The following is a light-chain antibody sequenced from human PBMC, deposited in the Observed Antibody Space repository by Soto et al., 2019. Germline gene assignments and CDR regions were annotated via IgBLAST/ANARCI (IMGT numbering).Light chain of an antibody. Sequence: EIALTQSPGNLSLCPGKRATLXCRASQSFSSGYRAWYQRGPGQGPILLLDGASSRAQGIPDRFSCSGSGTAFTRTISRLEPEDFAVYYCQQRSNWPITFGQGTRLEIK. J-gene: IGKJ5*01. CDR3: QQRSNWPIT. CDR1: QSFSSGY. CDR2: GAS. V-gene: IGKV3D-20*02.